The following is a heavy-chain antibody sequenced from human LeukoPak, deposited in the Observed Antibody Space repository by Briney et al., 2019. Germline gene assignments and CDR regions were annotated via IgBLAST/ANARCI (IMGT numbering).Heavy chain of an antibody. J-gene: IGHJ4*02. CDR3: ARPGGSGWSFDY. D-gene: IGHD6-13*01. CDR1: GFTFSSYW. Sequence: GGSLRLSCAASGFTFSSYWMSWVRQPPGKGLEWVASINEEGREQYSVDSVKGRFTISRDNAKNSLYLQMHSLRAEDTAVYYCARPGGSGWSFDYWGQGTLVTVSS. V-gene: IGHV3-7*05. CDR2: INEEGREQ.